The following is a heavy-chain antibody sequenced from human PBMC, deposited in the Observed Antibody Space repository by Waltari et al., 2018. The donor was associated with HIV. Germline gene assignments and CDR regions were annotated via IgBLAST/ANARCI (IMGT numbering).Heavy chain of an antibody. V-gene: IGHV1-2*02. J-gene: IGHJ4*02. Sequence: QVHLVQSGAEVKKPGSSVRVSCKTSGYTFHAYFFYWVRQAPGRALEWVGMIKRNSRETKSAQRLEGRVTRTRDLSTSTGYMELSRRTPDDTAVYYCASVTDSGTALANWGQGTLISVSS. CDR3: ASVTDSGTALAN. D-gene: IGHD3-10*01. CDR2: IKRNSRET. CDR1: GYTFHAYF.